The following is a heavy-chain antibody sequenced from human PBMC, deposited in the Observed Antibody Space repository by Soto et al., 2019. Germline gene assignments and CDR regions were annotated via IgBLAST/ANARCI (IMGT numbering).Heavy chain of an antibody. CDR1: GGSISSYY. J-gene: IGHJ5*02. Sequence: PSETLSLTCTVSGGSISSYYWSWIRQPPGKGLEWIGYIYYSGSTNYNPSLKSRVTISVDTSKNQFSLKLSSVTAADTAVYYFAARKKCSAPSGKETLVPLSS. CDR3: AARKKCSAP. D-gene: IGHD3-10*02. CDR2: IYYSGST. V-gene: IGHV4-59*01.